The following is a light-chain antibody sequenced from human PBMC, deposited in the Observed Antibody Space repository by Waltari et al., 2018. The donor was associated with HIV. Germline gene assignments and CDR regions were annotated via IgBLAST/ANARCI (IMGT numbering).Light chain of an antibody. CDR3: SSYTTSSTVV. V-gene: IGLV2-14*01. J-gene: IGLJ3*02. Sequence: QSALTQPASVSGSPGQSITISFTAARSDFGDYNYVAWYQQYPGKAPKLMIYEVNNRPSGVSNRFSGSKSGHTASLTISGLQTEDEGDYYCSSYTTSSTVVFGGGTKLTVL. CDR1: RSDFGDYNY. CDR2: EVN.